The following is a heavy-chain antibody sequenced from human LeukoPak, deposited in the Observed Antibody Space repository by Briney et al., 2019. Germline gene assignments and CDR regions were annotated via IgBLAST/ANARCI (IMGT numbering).Heavy chain of an antibody. CDR2: IYHSGNT. V-gene: IGHV4-38-2*02. D-gene: IGHD3-3*01. J-gene: IGHJ4*02. CDR1: GYSISSGYY. Sequence: SETLSLTCTVSGYSISSGYYWGWIRQPPGKGLEWIGNIYHSGNTYYNPSLKSRVTISVDTSKNHLSLKLSSVTAADTAIYYCARIYYDFEFDFWGQGTLVTVSS. CDR3: ARIYYDFEFDF.